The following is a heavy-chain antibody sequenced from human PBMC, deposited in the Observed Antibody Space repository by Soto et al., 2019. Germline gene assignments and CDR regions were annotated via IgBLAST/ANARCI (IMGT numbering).Heavy chain of an antibody. J-gene: IGHJ6*02. Sequence: SVNVSRKAYGGTLSSYAISWVRQAPGQGLEWMGGIIPIFGTSNYAQKFQGRVTITADESTSTAYMELSSLRSEDTAVYYCARAARIVGATSRYYYYGMDVWGQGTTVTVSS. CDR3: ARAARIVGATSRYYYYGMDV. CDR1: GGTLSSYA. CDR2: IIPIFGTS. D-gene: IGHD1-26*01. V-gene: IGHV1-69*13.